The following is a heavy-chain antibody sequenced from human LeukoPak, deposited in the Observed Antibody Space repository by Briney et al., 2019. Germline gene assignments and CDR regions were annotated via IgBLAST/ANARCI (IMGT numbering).Heavy chain of an antibody. CDR3: GRSYGDYGPSNGFDP. CDR2: IYSGGST. V-gene: IGHV3-66*01. Sequence: GGSLRLSCAASGFTVSSNYMSWVRQAPGKGLEWVSVIYSGGSTYYADSVKGRFTISRDNSKNTLYLQMNSLRAEDTAVYYCGRSYGDYGPSNGFDPWGQGTLVTVSS. CDR1: GFTVSSNY. J-gene: IGHJ5*02. D-gene: IGHD4-17*01.